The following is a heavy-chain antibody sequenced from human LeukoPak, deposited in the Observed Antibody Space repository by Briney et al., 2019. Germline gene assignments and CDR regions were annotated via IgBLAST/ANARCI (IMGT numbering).Heavy chain of an antibody. V-gene: IGHV1-46*01. CDR1: GYTFTSYY. D-gene: IGHD6-13*01. CDR3: ARGEFGVAAAGTNYYYYMDV. CDR2: IYPGGGST. Sequence: GASVKVSCKASGYTFTSYYIHWVRQAPGQGLEWMGIIYPGGGSTSYAQKFQGRVTMTRDMSTSTVYMELSSPRSEDTAVYYCARGEFGVAAAGTNYYYYMDVWGKGTTVTVSS. J-gene: IGHJ6*03.